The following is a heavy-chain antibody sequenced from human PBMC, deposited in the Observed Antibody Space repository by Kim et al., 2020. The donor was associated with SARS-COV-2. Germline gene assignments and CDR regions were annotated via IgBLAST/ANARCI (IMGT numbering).Heavy chain of an antibody. D-gene: IGHD3-10*01. CDR2: IRRVGGTP. J-gene: IGHJ4*02. CDR3: VTRNYYNSGSYYEGALFDF. Sequence: GGSLRLSCSASGFTFSNYAMHWVRQAPGRGRENVSAIRRVGGTPYYPDPVKGRLTTPRDNSKNRLYVKMSSLRVEDTAIYYCVTRNYYNSGSYYEGALFDFWGQGTLVTVSS. V-gene: IGHV3-64*05. CDR1: GFTFSNYA.